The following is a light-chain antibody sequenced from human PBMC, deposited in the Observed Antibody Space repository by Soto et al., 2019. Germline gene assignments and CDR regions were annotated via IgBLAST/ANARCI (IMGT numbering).Light chain of an antibody. CDR2: AAS. CDR1: QSISSY. J-gene: IGKJ2*01. CDR3: QQSYSTPMYT. V-gene: IGKV1-39*01. Sequence: DIQMTQSPSSLSASVADRVTITCRASQSISSYLTWYQQKPGKAPKLLIYAASSLQSGVPSRFSGSGSGTDFTLTISSLQPEDFATYYCQQSYSTPMYTCGQGTKLEIK.